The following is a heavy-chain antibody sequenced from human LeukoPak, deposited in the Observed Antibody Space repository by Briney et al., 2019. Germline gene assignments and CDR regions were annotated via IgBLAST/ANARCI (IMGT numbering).Heavy chain of an antibody. CDR1: GGSFSGYY. CDR3: AGPTRVGAFDI. D-gene: IGHD1-26*01. Sequence: SETLSLTCAVSGGSFSGYYWSWVRQPPGKGLEWIGEINHSGSTNYNPSLKSRVTITVDTSKNQFSLKLSSVTAEYTAVYYCAGPTRVGAFDIWGQGTMVTVSS. CDR2: INHSGST. J-gene: IGHJ3*02. V-gene: IGHV4-34*01.